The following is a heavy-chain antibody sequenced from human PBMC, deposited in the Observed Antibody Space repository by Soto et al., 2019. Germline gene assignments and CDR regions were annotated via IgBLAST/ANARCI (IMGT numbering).Heavy chain of an antibody. Sequence: PGGSLRLSCGVSGFTFKDFEMNWVRQAPGKGLEWLAYIDGRGTTKKYADCVRGRFTISRDNPNISLILQMSSVSAAHKAVYDCARAVGRFNYWGHGTLVSVSS. D-gene: IGHD3-10*01. CDR2: IDGRGTTK. CDR3: ARAVGRFNY. V-gene: IGHV3-48*03. CDR1: GFTFKDFE. J-gene: IGHJ4*01.